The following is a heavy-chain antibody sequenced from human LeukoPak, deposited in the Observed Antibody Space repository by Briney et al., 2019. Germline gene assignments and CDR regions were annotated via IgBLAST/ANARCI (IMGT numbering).Heavy chain of an antibody. CDR2: IYTSGST. CDR1: GGSISSYY. J-gene: IGHJ4*02. V-gene: IGHV4-4*07. D-gene: IGHD3-3*01. Sequence: PSETLSLTCTVSGGSISSYYWSWIRQPAGKGLEWIGRIYTSGSTNYNPSLKSRVTMSVDTSKNQFSLKLSSVTAADTAVYYCARDQAYYDFWSGYYLYYFDYWGQGTLVTVSS. CDR3: ARDQAYYDFWSGYYLYYFDY.